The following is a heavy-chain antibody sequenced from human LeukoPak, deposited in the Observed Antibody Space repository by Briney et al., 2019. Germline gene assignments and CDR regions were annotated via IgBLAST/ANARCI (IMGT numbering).Heavy chain of an antibody. D-gene: IGHD3-22*01. CDR2: INHSGST. V-gene: IGHV4-34*01. J-gene: IGHJ3*02. CDR3: AILTSSAMLYYYDSSGYYDAFDI. CDR1: GGSFSGYY. Sequence: PSETLSLTCAVYGGSFSGYYWSWIRQPPGKGLEWIGEINHSGSTNYNPSLEGRVTISVDTSKNQFSLKLSSVTAADTAVYYCAILTSSAMLYYYDSSGYYDAFDIWGRGTMVTVSS.